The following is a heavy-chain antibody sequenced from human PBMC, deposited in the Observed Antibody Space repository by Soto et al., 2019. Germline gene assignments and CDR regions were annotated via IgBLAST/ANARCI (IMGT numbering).Heavy chain of an antibody. V-gene: IGHV3-23*01. Sequence: GGSLRLSCAASGLTFSSYFMNWVRQAPGKGLEWVSAISGSGANTDYADSVKGRFTISRDNSKNTLYLQMNSLRAEDTALYYCAKDLHYYGMDVWGQRTTVTVSS. CDR2: ISGSGANT. J-gene: IGHJ6*02. CDR3: AKDLHYYGMDV. CDR1: GLTFSSYF.